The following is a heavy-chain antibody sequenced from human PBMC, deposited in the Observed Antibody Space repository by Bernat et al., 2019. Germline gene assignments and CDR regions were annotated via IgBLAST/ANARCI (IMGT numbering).Heavy chain of an antibody. CDR1: GGSVSSGSYS. CDR2: ISYSGST. J-gene: IGHJ5*02. Sequence: QVQLQESGPGLVKPSETLSLTCTVSGGSVSSGSYSWSWFLQPPGKGLEWIGYISYSGSTNYNPSLKSRVTISVDTSKNQFALRLNSVTPADTAVYYCARDRDSKNNWFDPWGQGTLVTVSS. V-gene: IGHV4-61*01. D-gene: IGHD4-11*01. CDR3: ARDRDSKNNWFDP.